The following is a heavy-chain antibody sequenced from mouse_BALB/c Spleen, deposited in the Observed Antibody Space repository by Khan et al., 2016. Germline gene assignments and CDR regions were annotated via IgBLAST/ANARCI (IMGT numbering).Heavy chain of an antibody. J-gene: IGHJ4*01. Sequence: QVQLKQSGTELPRPGASGKLSCKASGYTFSDYYLHWVKQRTGQGLEWIGEIFPGSGITYYNEKFKGKASLTADPSSSTAYMQLSSLTSEDSAFYFCARSYYGYVAMDYWGHGASVTVSS. CDR3: ARSYYGYVAMDY. V-gene: IGHV1-77*01. CDR1: GYTFSDYY. D-gene: IGHD1-2*01. CDR2: IFPGSGIT.